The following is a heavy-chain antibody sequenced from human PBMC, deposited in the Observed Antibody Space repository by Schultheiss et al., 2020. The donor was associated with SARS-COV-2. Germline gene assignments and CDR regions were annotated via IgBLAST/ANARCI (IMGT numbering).Heavy chain of an antibody. V-gene: IGHV4-4*07. CDR1: GGSISSYY. D-gene: IGHD3-22*01. Sequence: SETLSLTCAVSGGSISSYYWSWIRQPAGKGLEWIGRIYTSGSTYYNPSLKSRVTISVDTSKNQFSLKLSSVTAADTAVYYCARGNRENYYDSSGYYYPFDYWGQGTLVTVSS. CDR2: IYTSGST. J-gene: IGHJ4*02. CDR3: ARGNRENYYDSSGYYYPFDY.